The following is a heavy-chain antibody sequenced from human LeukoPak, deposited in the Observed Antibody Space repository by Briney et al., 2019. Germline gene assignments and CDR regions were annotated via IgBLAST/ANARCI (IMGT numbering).Heavy chain of an antibody. D-gene: IGHD3-22*01. J-gene: IGHJ4*02. Sequence: PGGSLRPSCAASGFTFSSYAMHWVRQAPGKGLEWVAVISYDGSNKYYADSVKGRFTISRDNSKNTLYLQMNSLRAEDTAVYFCAKRGVVIRVILVGFHKEAYYFDSWGQGALVTVSS. CDR1: GFTFSSYA. V-gene: IGHV3-30*04. CDR2: ISYDGSNK. CDR3: AKRGVVIRVILVGFHKEAYYFDS.